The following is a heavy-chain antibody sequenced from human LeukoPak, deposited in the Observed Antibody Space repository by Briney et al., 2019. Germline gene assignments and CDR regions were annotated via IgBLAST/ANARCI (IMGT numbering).Heavy chain of an antibody. V-gene: IGHV1-24*01. J-gene: IGHJ4*02. Sequence: ASVKVSCKVSGYTLTELSMHWVRQAPGKGLEWMGGFDPEDGETIYAQKFQGRVTMTEDTTTDTAYMELSSLRSEDTAVYYCATGIVGATLFDYWGQGTLVTVSS. CDR2: FDPEDGET. D-gene: IGHD1-26*01. CDR3: ATGIVGATLFDY. CDR1: GYTLTELS.